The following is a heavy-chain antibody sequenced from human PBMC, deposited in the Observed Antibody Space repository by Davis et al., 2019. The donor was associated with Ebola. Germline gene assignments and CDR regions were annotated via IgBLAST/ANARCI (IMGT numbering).Heavy chain of an antibody. J-gene: IGHJ4*02. CDR2: VYYSGGT. Sequence: PSETLSLTCTVSGGSINSPYNYWSWIRQPPGKGPEWIATVYYSGGTYYNPSLKSRLIISVDTSTNQFSLKLTSVSAADTAVYYCARNTSGFGYFDHWGQGTLVIVSS. CDR1: GGSINSPYNY. D-gene: IGHD6-19*01. V-gene: IGHV4-39*07. CDR3: ARNTSGFGYFDH.